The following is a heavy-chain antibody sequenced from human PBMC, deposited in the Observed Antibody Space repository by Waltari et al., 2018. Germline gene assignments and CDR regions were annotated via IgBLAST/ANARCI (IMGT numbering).Heavy chain of an antibody. CDR3: ARVRVGYSGSFFDI. Sequence: EVQLVESGGGLVQPGGSLRLSCAASGFTFRSYEMNWVRQAPGKGLGWVSYISSSGSTIYYADSVKGRFTNSRDKAKNSLYLQMNSLRAEDTAVYYCARVRVGYSGSFFDIWGQGTMVTVSS. D-gene: IGHD1-26*01. CDR1: GFTFRSYE. V-gene: IGHV3-48*03. CDR2: ISSSGSTI. J-gene: IGHJ3*02.